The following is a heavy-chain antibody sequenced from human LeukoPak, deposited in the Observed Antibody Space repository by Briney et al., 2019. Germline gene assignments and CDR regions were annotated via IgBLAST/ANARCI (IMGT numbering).Heavy chain of an antibody. CDR3: ARAYGDYGYFDY. Sequence: PGGSLRLSCAASGFTFNNYGMHWVRQAPGKGLEWVAVIWYDGSNKYYADSVKGRFTISRDNSKNTLYLQMNSLRAEDTAVYYCARAYGDYGYFDYWGQGTLVTVSS. J-gene: IGHJ4*03. D-gene: IGHD4-17*01. CDR2: IWYDGSNK. CDR1: GFTFNNYG. V-gene: IGHV3-33*08.